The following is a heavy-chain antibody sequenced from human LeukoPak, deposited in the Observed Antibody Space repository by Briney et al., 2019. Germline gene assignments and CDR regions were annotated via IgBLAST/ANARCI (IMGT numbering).Heavy chain of an antibody. CDR2: IYTSGST. Sequence: SETLSLTCTVSGGSISSYYWSWLRQPPGKGLEWIGYIYTSGSTNYNPSLKSRVTISVDTSKNHFSLKLSSVTAADTAVYYCARHPLYSISMFDPWGQGTLVTVSS. J-gene: IGHJ5*02. CDR1: GGSISSYY. V-gene: IGHV4-4*09. D-gene: IGHD6-6*01. CDR3: ARHPLYSISMFDP.